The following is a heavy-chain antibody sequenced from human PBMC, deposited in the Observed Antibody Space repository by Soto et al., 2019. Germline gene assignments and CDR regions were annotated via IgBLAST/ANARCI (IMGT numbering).Heavy chain of an antibody. CDR3: ARDLRSTRYFDY. V-gene: IGHV3-21*01. CDR2: ISDGSGFI. Sequence: EVQLVESGGGLVKPGGSLRLSCTASQFTFTTSSMNWVRQAPGKGLEWVSSISDGSGFINYADSVKGRFTISRDNAKNSLYLQMNSLRADDTAVYYCARDLRSTRYFDYWGQGTLVTVSS. D-gene: IGHD1-26*01. CDR1: QFTFTTSS. J-gene: IGHJ4*02.